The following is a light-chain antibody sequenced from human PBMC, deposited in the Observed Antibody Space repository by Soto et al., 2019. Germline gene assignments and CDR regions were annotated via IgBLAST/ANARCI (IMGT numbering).Light chain of an antibody. V-gene: IGKV3-20*01. CDR2: DVS. CDR3: KPYGNLPLT. Sequence: IVWTQSPGPLSLSPGESATLSCRASQSVSNNYLAWYQPNPGQAPRLLIYDVSIRATGVPARFSGTGSETDFTLTIRGLQSGESAVYVCKPYGNLPLTVGGVAKLELK. CDR1: QSVSNNY. J-gene: IGKJ4*01.